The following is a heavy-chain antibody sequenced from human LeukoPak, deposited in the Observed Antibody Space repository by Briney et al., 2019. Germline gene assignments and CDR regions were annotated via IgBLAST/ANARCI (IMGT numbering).Heavy chain of an antibody. V-gene: IGHV1-2*02. CDR2: ITPNSGGT. D-gene: IGHD1-14*01. CDR1: VHSFTGYY. Sequence: GASVKVSCKASVHSFTGYYIHWVRQAAGQGLEWRGWITPNSGGTNYAQKFQGRVTMTRDTSISTAYMALSRLRSDDTAVYYCARDTRPNIKGTYYYYGMDVWGQGTTVTVSS. J-gene: IGHJ6*02. CDR3: ARDTRPNIKGTYYYYGMDV.